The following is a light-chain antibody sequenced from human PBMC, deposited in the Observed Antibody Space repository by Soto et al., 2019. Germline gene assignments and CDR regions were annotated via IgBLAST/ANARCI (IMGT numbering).Light chain of an antibody. CDR2: AAS. Sequence: EIVLTQSPGTLSLSPGERATLSCRASQSVSSYYLAWYQQKPGQAPRLLIYAASSRATGIPDRFSGGGSGTDFTLAISRLEPEDLAVYYCQQCGSSQWSFGQGTEVDIK. V-gene: IGKV3-20*01. CDR1: QSVSSYY. CDR3: QQCGSSQWS. J-gene: IGKJ1*01.